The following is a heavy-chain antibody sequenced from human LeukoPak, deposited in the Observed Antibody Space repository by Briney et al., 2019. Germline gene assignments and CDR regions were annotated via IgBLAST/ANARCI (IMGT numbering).Heavy chain of an antibody. J-gene: IGHJ4*02. CDR1: GYTFTGYY. V-gene: IGHV1-2*02. CDR3: ARDPPPYYYGSGSYSGVDY. D-gene: IGHD3-10*01. Sequence: GASVKVSCKASGYTFTGYYMHWVRQAPGQGLEWMGWINPNSGGTNYAQKFQGRVTMTRDTSISTAYMELSRLRSDDTAVYYCARDPPPYYYGSGSYSGVDYWGQGTLVTVSS. CDR2: INPNSGGT.